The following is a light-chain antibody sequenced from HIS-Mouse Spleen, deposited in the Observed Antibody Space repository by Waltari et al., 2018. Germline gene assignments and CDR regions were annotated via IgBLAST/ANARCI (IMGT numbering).Light chain of an antibody. J-gene: IGLJ2*01. CDR2: EGS. CDR3: CSYAGSSTYVV. CDR1: SRHPGSYNL. V-gene: IGLV2-23*01. Sequence: QSALTQPASVSGSPGQSITISCTGTSRHPGSYNLVPWYQQHPGKAPKLMIYEGSKRPSGVSNRFSGSKSGNTASLTISGLQAEDEADYYCCSYAGSSTYVVFGGGTKLTVL.